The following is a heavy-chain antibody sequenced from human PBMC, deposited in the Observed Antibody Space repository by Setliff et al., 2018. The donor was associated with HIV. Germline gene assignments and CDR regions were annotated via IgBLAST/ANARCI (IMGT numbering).Heavy chain of an antibody. CDR2: IKQDGSEM. CDR1: GFTFSNYA. Sequence: GGSLRLSCAASGFTFSNYAMGWVRQVPGKGLEWVANIKQDGSEMYYVDSVKGRFTISRDNAKNSLYLQMNSLRAEDTAVYYCARGRTDGYSGYDYFDYWGQGTLVTVSS. J-gene: IGHJ4*02. D-gene: IGHD5-12*01. V-gene: IGHV3-7*01. CDR3: ARGRTDGYSGYDYFDY.